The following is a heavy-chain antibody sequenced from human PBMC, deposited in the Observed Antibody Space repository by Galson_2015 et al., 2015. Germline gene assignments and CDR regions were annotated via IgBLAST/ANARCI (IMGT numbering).Heavy chain of an antibody. CDR2: ISDDGSNK. CDR3: AKEYPPQYSSSSSFYFYGFDV. Sequence: SLRLSCAASGFTFSSYGMHWVRQAPGEGLEWVAVISDDGSNKYFADSVKGRFAISRDNSKNTLYLQMNSLRAEDTAVYYCAKEYPPQYSSSSSFYFYGFDVWGQGTTVTVSS. J-gene: IGHJ6*02. CDR1: GFTFSSYG. D-gene: IGHD6-6*01. V-gene: IGHV3-30*18.